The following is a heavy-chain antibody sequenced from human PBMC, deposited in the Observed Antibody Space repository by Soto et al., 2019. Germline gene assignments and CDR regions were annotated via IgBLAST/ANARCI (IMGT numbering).Heavy chain of an antibody. CDR2: IYYSGST. CDR3: ARGYYYDSSGYYPVTWYYYYGMDV. Sequence: SETLSLTCTVSGVSISSGGYYWSWIRQHPGKGLEWIGYIYYSGSTYYNPSLKSRVTISVDTSKNQFSLKLSSVTAADTAVYYCARGYYYDSSGYYPVTWYYYYGMDVWGQGTTVTVSS. CDR1: GVSISSGGYY. J-gene: IGHJ6*02. D-gene: IGHD3-22*01. V-gene: IGHV4-31*03.